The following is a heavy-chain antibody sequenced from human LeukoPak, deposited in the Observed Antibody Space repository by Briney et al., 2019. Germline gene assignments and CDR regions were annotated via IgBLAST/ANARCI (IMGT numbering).Heavy chain of an antibody. CDR1: GGSISSNNW. CDR2: IYHSGSP. CDR3: ARVNIDNWHSCDY. V-gene: IGHV4-4*02. J-gene: IGHJ4*02. Sequence: PSGTLSLTCAVSGGSISSNNWWGWVRQPPGKGLEWIGEIYHSGSPNYNPSLKSRVTISVDKSRNHFSLNLSSVTAADTAVYYCARVNIDNWHSCDYWGQGTLVTVSS. D-gene: IGHD1-1*01.